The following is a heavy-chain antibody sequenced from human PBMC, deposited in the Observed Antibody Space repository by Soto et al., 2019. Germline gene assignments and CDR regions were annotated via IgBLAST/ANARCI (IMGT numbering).Heavy chain of an antibody. CDR2: VSSGGGT. Sequence: EVELLESGGGLVQPEGSLRLSCAASGFTFSTYAMGWVRQAPGKGLEWVSVVSSGGGTHYADSVKGRFTVSRDNSKNTLSLQMTSLRADDTAVYYCAKRRGAGGHFDYWGQGALVTGSS. CDR1: GFTFSTYA. V-gene: IGHV3-23*01. J-gene: IGHJ4*02. D-gene: IGHD2-15*01. CDR3: AKRRGAGGHFDY.